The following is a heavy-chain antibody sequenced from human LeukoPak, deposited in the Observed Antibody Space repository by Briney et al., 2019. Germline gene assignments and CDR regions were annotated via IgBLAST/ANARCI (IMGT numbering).Heavy chain of an antibody. V-gene: IGHV3-66*01. CDR1: TSTVSSNF. J-gene: IGHJ5*02. Sequence: GGSLRLSCVASTSTVSSNFMSWVRQAPGKGLEWVSIIYSGGGTDYADSVKGRFTISRDSSKNTLYLQMNSLRDEDTAVYYCARGPPFDPWGQGTLVTVSS. CDR3: ARGPPFDP. CDR2: IYSGGGT.